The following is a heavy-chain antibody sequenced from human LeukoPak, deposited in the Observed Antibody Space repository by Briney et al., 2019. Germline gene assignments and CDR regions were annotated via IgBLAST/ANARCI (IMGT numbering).Heavy chain of an antibody. CDR2: MYYSGST. D-gene: IGHD6-13*01. J-gene: IGHJ5*02. CDR1: GASISSGGYY. Sequence: SETLSLTCTVSGASISSGGYYWSWIRQHPGRGLEWIGYMYYSGSTYYHPSLKSRVTISVDTSKNQFSLKLSSVTAADTAVYYCARRIAAAGTRWFDPWGPGTLVTVSS. CDR3: ARRIAAAGTRWFDP. V-gene: IGHV4-31*03.